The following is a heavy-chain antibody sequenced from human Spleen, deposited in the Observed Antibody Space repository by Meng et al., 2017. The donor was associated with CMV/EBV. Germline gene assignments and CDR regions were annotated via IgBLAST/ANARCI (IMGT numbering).Heavy chain of an antibody. CDR3: ARDMVGSAAVDY. Sequence: CTASGYTFTDYYMHWVRQAPGQGLEWMGWINPNSGGTNYAQKFQGRVTMTRDTSIRTAYMELSRLRSDDTAVYYCARDMVGSAAVDYWGQGTLVTVSS. CDR2: INPNSGGT. V-gene: IGHV1-2*02. J-gene: IGHJ4*02. D-gene: IGHD2-15*01. CDR1: GYTFTDYY.